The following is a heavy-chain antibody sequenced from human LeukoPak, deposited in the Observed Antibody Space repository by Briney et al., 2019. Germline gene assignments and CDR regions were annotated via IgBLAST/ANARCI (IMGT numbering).Heavy chain of an antibody. CDR1: GFTFSSFE. CDR3: ARVGVFSSSWLVS. V-gene: IGHV3-48*03. J-gene: IGHJ5*01. CDR2: ISSGAATI. Sequence: HPGGSLRLSCAASGFTFSSFEMNWVRQAPGKGLEWVSSISSGAATIYYADSVKGRFSISRDNAKNSLYLQMNSLRAEDTAVYYCARVGVFSSSWLVSWGQGTLVTVSS. D-gene: IGHD6-13*01.